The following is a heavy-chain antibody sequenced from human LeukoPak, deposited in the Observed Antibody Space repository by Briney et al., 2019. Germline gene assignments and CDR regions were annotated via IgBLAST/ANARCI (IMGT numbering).Heavy chain of an antibody. D-gene: IGHD2-2*01. CDR1: GFTFSSYW. CDR3: ARDCSSSCSPYYGMDV. Sequence: GGSLRLSCAASGFTFSSYWMNWARQAPGKGLEWVASINHNGNVNYYVDSVKGRFTISRDNAKNSLYLQMSNLRAEDTAVYYCARDCSSSCSPYYGMDVWGQGTTVTVSS. CDR2: INHNGNVN. J-gene: IGHJ6*02. V-gene: IGHV3-7*03.